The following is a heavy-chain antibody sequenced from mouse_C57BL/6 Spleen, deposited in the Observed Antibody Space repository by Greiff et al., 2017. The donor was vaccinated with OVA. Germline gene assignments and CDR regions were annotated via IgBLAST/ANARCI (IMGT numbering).Heavy chain of an antibody. CDR2: IDPSDSYT. CDR1: GYTFTSYW. CDR3: AGATQGYFDV. V-gene: IGHV1-50*01. Sequence: VQLQQPGAELVKPGASVKLSCKASGYTFTSYWMQWVKQRPGQGLEWIGEIDPSDSYTNYNQKFKGKATLTVDTSSSTAYMQLSSLTSEDSAVYYCAGATQGYFDVWGTGTTVTVSS. D-gene: IGHD3-1*01. J-gene: IGHJ1*03.